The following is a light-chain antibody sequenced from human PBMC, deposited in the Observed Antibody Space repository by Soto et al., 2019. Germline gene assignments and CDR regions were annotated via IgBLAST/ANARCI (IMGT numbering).Light chain of an antibody. J-gene: IGKJ5*01. CDR2: DAS. CDR1: QSVRNY. Sequence: EIVLTQSPATLSLSPGERATLSCRASQSVRNYLAWYQQKYGQAPRLLIYDASNRATGIPARFSGSGSRTDFTLTISSLEPEDFAVYYCQQRSNWPLITFGQGTRLEIK. V-gene: IGKV3-11*01. CDR3: QQRSNWPLIT.